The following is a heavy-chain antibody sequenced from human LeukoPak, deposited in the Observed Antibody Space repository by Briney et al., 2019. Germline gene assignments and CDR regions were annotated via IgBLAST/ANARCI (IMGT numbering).Heavy chain of an antibody. Sequence: GGSLRLSCAASGFIVSRKFMSWVRQAPGRGLEWVSVLYSGGGAYYADSVKGRFTVSRDNSKNTLYLQMNSLRAEDTALYYCAGSAGGYSDYWGQGTLATVSS. D-gene: IGHD3-22*01. J-gene: IGHJ4*02. CDR1: GFIVSRKF. CDR3: AGSAGGYSDY. CDR2: LYSGGGA. V-gene: IGHV3-53*01.